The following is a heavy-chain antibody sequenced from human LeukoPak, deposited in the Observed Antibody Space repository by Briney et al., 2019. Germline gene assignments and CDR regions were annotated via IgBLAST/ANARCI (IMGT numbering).Heavy chain of an antibody. Sequence: GGSLRLSCAASGFTFSGYWMSWVREAPGKGLEWVANIKHDGSEKYHVDSVKGRFTISRDNSQNSLYLQMNSLRPEDTAVYDCARGAGRDHPDYWGQGTLVTVSS. CDR1: GFTFSGYW. V-gene: IGHV3-7*01. CDR2: IKHDGSEK. J-gene: IGHJ4*02. D-gene: IGHD4/OR15-4a*01. CDR3: ARGAGRDHPDY.